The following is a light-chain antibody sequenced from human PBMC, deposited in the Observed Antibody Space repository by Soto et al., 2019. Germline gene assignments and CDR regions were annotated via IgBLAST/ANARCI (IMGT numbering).Light chain of an antibody. CDR3: QQYNNWPWT. J-gene: IGKJ1*01. Sequence: EVVMTQSPATLSLSTGGRATLSCRASQSISDTLAWYQQKPGQAPRLLIYSASRRATGFPGRFSGSGSGTDCTLTISSLQSEDLAVYYCQQYNNWPWTFGQGTKVDI. CDR1: QSISDT. V-gene: IGKV3-15*01. CDR2: SAS.